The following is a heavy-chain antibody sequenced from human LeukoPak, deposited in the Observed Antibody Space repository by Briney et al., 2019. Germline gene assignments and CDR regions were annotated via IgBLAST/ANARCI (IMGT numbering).Heavy chain of an antibody. J-gene: IGHJ4*02. CDR1: GFTFSSNS. CDR3: ARDQITVRGVIKD. Sequence: GGSLRRSCAASGFTFSSNSMNWVRQAPGKGLEWVSSISSSSNYIYYADSVKGRFTISRDNAKNSLYLQMNSLRAEDTAVYYCARDQITVRGVIKDWGQGTLVTVSS. CDR2: ISSSSNYI. V-gene: IGHV3-21*01. D-gene: IGHD3-10*01.